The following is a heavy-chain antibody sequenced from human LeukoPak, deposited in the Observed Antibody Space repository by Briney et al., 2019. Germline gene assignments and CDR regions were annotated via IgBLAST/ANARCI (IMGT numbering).Heavy chain of an antibody. D-gene: IGHD3-22*01. Sequence: PGGSLRLSCAASGFTFSSYAMSWVRQAPGKGLEWVSAISGSGGSTYYADSVKGRFTISRDNSKNTLYLQMNSLRAEDTAVYYCAKDRPVGYYDSSGYFDYWGQGTLVTVSS. CDR1: GFTFSSYA. V-gene: IGHV3-23*01. CDR3: AKDRPVGYYDSSGYFDY. CDR2: ISGSGGST. J-gene: IGHJ4*02.